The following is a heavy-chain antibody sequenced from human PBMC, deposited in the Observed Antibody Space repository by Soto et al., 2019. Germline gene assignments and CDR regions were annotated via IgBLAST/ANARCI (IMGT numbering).Heavy chain of an antibody. V-gene: IGHV3-33*01. J-gene: IGHJ4*02. CDR1: GFTFSAYG. CDR3: VRGRRSSGWECDFDY. D-gene: IGHD6-19*01. Sequence: QVQLVESGGGVVQPEGSLRLSCTASGFTFSAYGMHWVRQAPGKGLEWVTLIWFDGSNTLYGDSVRGRFNISRDNSNSTLYLQRNTLGAEDTAVYYCVRGRRSSGWECDFDYWGQGTLVTVSS. CDR2: IWFDGSNT.